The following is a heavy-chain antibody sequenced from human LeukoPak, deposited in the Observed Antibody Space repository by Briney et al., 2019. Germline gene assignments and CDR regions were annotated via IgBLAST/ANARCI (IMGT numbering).Heavy chain of an antibody. CDR1: GFTFSSYW. CDR2: ISYDGSHK. V-gene: IGHV3-30*14. CDR3: ARRAGDYSHPYDY. J-gene: IGHJ4*02. Sequence: GGSLRLSCAASGFTFSSYWMHWVRQAPGKGLECVTLISYDGSHKDYADSVKGRFTISRYNSKDTLYLQMNSMRAEDTAVYYCARRAGDYSHPYDYWGQGTLVTVSS. D-gene: IGHD4-23*01.